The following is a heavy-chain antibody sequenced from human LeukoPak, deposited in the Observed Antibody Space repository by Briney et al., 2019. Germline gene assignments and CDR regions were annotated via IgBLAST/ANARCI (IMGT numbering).Heavy chain of an antibody. V-gene: IGHV3-11*01. D-gene: IGHD6-13*01. CDR2: ITSRGSTI. CDR1: GFTLSDYY. Sequence: GGSLRLSCAASGFTLSDYYLTWIRQAPGKGLEWVSYITSRGSTIYHADSVKGRFTISRDNAKNSLYLQMNSLRAEDTAVYYCAKRSSSWYSVGGVEGWYFDLWGRGTLVTVSS. J-gene: IGHJ2*01. CDR3: AKRSSSWYSVGGVEGWYFDL.